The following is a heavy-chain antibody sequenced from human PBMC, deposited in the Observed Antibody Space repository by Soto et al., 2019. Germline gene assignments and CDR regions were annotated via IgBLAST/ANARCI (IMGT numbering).Heavy chain of an antibody. Sequence: PSETLSLTCNVSGGYISSSSHYWGWIRQPPGKELEWIGSIYYTGSAYYKSSLASRVTISIDTSKNQFSLKVSSVTAADTAVYYCARRGRDIASAADYWGQGTLVTVSS. V-gene: IGHV4-39*01. CDR2: IYYTGSA. CDR3: ARRGRDIASAADY. CDR1: GGYISSSSHY. J-gene: IGHJ4*02. D-gene: IGHD6-13*01.